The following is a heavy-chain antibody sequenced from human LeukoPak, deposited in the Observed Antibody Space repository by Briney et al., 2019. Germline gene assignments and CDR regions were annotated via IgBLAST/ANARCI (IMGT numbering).Heavy chain of an antibody. CDR1: GGSFSGYY. CDR2: INHSGST. V-gene: IGHV4-34*01. J-gene: IGHJ6*04. D-gene: IGHD3-10*01. Sequence: SETLSLTCAVYGGSFSGYYWSWIRQPPGKGLEWIGEINHSGSTNYNPSLKSRVTISVETSKNQFSLKLSSVTAADTAVYYCARGRGSYYYGSGSYADVWGKGTTVTVSS. CDR3: ARGRGSYYYGSGSYADV.